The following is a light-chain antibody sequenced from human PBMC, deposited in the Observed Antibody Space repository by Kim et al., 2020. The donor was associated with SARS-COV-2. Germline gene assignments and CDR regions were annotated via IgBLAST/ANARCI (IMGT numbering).Light chain of an antibody. J-gene: IGKJ4*01. Sequence: EIVLTQSPATLSLSPGERATLSCRASQTVNTYLAWYQQKPGQAPRLLIYDASSRATGIPARFSGSGSGTDFTLTISSLEPEDFAVYYCQQRTNWPSLTFGGGTKLEI. V-gene: IGKV3-11*01. CDR3: QQRTNWPSLT. CDR2: DAS. CDR1: QTVNTY.